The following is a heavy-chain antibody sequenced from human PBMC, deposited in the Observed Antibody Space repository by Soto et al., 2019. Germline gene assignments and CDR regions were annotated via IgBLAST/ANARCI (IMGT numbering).Heavy chain of an antibody. CDR1: GYTFTSYG. V-gene: IGHV1-18*01. CDR3: ARPLFDSSGYLGVLDY. D-gene: IGHD3-22*01. CDR2: ISAYNGNT. Sequence: QVQLVQSGAEVKKPGASVKVSCKASGYTFTSYGISWVRQAPGQGLERMGWISAYNGNTNYAQKLQGRVTMTTDTSTSTADRELRSVSSDDTAVYYCARPLFDSSGYLGVLDYWGQGTLVTVSS. J-gene: IGHJ4*02.